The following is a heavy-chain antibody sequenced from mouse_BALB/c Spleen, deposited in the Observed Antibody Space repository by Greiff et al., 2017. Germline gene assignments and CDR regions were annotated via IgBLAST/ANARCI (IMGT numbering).Heavy chain of an antibody. Sequence: EVMLVESGGDLVKPGGSLKLSCAASGFTFSSYGMSWVRQTPDKRLEWVATISSGGSYTYYPDSVKGRFTISRDNAKNTLYLQMSSLKSEDTAMYYCARVTTVVATDYYAMDYWGQGTSVTVSS. J-gene: IGHJ4*01. CDR3: ARVTTVVATDYYAMDY. CDR2: ISSGGSYT. V-gene: IGHV5-6*01. D-gene: IGHD1-1*01. CDR1: GFTFSSYG.